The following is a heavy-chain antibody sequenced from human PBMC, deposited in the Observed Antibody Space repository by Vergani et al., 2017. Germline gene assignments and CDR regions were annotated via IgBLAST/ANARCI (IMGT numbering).Heavy chain of an antibody. J-gene: IGHJ3*02. V-gene: IGHV3-23*01. CDR2: LSGSGGST. CDR3: AKDQSYCSSTSCDAFDI. CDR1: GFTFSSYA. Sequence: EVQLLESGGGLVQPGGSLRLSCAASGFTFSSYAMSWVRQAPGKGLEWVSALSGSGGSTYYADSVKGRFTISRDNSKNTLYLQMNSLRAEDTAVYYCAKDQSYCSSTSCDAFDIWGQGTMVTVSS. D-gene: IGHD2-2*01.